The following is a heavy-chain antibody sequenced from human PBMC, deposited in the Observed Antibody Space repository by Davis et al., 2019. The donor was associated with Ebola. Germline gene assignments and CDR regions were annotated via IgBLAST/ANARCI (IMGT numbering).Heavy chain of an antibody. CDR2: IYHIGTT. J-gene: IGHJ5*02. V-gene: IGHV4-31*03. CDR3: ARRRVFGSGTRGWFDP. CDR1: GGSIYSGGHF. D-gene: IGHD3-10*01. Sequence: LRLSCTVSGGSIYSGGHFWSWIRQRPGQGLEWIGNIYHIGTTYYNPSLKSRITMSLDTSNTQFSLRLESVTAADTAVYYCARRRVFGSGTRGWFDPWGQGTLVTVSS.